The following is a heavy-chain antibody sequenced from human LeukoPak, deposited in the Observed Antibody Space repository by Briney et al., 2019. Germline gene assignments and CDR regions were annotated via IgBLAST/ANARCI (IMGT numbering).Heavy chain of an antibody. J-gene: IGHJ6*02. Sequence: GGSLRLSCAASGFTFSRYWMSWVRQAPGKGLEWVANIKQDGSEKYYVDSVKGRFTISRDKAKNSLYLQMNSLRAEDTAVYYCAREKTSDYYGSGKAYGMDVWGQGTTVTVSS. CDR1: GFTFSRYW. V-gene: IGHV3-7*01. CDR2: IKQDGSEK. CDR3: AREKTSDYYGSGKAYGMDV. D-gene: IGHD3-10*01.